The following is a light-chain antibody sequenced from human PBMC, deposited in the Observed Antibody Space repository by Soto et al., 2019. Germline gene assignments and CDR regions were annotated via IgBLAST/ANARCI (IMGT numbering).Light chain of an antibody. V-gene: IGKV3-15*01. CDR2: GAS. CDR1: QSVSSN. Sequence: EVVMTQSPATLSVSPGEGATLSCRASQSVSSNLAWYQQKPGQAPRLLIYGASTRATGIPARFSGSGSGTEFTLTISSLQSEDFAIYYCQQYNNRPPWTFGQGTKVEIK. J-gene: IGKJ1*01. CDR3: QQYNNRPPWT.